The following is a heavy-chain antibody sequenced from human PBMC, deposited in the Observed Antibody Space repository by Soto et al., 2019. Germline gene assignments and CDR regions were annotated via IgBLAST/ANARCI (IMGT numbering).Heavy chain of an antibody. CDR1: GFPFSSYA. J-gene: IGHJ5*02. Sequence: QVQLVESGGGVVQPGRSLRLSCAASGFPFSSYAMHWVRQPPGKGLEWMGGIIPSFGIANYAQKFQGRVTITADKSTSTAYMELSSLRSEDTAVYYCARAEVFYNWFDPWGQGTLVTVSS. CDR2: IIPSFGIA. CDR3: ARAEVFYNWFDP. D-gene: IGHD3-9*01. V-gene: IGHV1-69*17.